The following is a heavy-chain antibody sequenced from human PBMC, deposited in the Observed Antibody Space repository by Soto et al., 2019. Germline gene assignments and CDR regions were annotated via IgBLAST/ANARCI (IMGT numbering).Heavy chain of an antibody. CDR1: GGSFSGYY. J-gene: IGHJ4*02. CDR3: TRRGGGNFPYYFDY. V-gene: IGHV4-34*01. CDR2: IDHRGSA. Sequence: QVQLQQWGAGLLKPSETLSLACAVYGGSFSGYYWSWIRQPPGKGLEWIGEIDHRGSANYNPSLKRRVTLSVDTSKHQFSLKLNSVAAADTAVYYCTRRGGGNFPYYFDYWGQGTLLTVSS. D-gene: IGHD2-21*01.